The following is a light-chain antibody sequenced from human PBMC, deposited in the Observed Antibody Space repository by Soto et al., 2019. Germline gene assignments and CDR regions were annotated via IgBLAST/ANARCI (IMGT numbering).Light chain of an antibody. Sequence: HLVLTQSPSASASLGASVNLTCTLSSGHSTYAIAWHQQQPEKGPRFLMKLHSDGSHIKGDGIPHRFSGSSSGAERYLTISSLQSEDEADYYCQTWDTGIVVFGGGTKLTVL. CDR3: QTWDTGIVV. CDR2: LHSDGSH. V-gene: IGLV4-69*01. CDR1: SGHSTYA. J-gene: IGLJ2*01.